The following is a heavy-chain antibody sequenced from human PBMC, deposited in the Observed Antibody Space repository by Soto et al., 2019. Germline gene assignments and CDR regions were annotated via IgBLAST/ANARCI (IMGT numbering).Heavy chain of an antibody. Sequence: GGSLSLSCAASGFRFDDYNIHWVRQAPGKGLEWVSLITWNGGNTYYADSVKGRFTISRDGTTESVSLQMTSLNREDTGLYYCARETLSFGSALDVWGQGTMVTVSS. J-gene: IGHJ6*02. CDR2: ITWNGGNT. V-gene: IGHV3-43*01. CDR1: GFRFDDYN. CDR3: ARETLSFGSALDV. D-gene: IGHD3-3*01.